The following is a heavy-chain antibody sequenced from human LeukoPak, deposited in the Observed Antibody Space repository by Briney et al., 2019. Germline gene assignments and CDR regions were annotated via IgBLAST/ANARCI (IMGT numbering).Heavy chain of an antibody. J-gene: IGHJ3*01. CDR3: ARISSSNWYNERGAFDV. CDR2: IYFSGST. V-gene: IGHV4-39*07. Sequence: SETLSLTCTVSGGSISSSSYYWGWIRQPPGKGLEWIGSIYFSGSTYYNPSLKSRVTISVDTSKNQFSLKLRSVTAADTAVYYCARISSSNWYNERGAFDVWGQGTMVTVSS. CDR1: GGSISSSSYY. D-gene: IGHD6-13*01.